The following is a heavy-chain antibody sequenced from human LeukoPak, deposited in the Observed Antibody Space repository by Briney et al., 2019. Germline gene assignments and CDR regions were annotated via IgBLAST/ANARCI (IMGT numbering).Heavy chain of an antibody. D-gene: IGHD2-2*02. CDR3: ARDLRQLLYRTGRYDAFDM. J-gene: IGHJ3*02. V-gene: IGHV3-20*04. Sequence: PGGSLRLSCAASGLTFSSYAMSSVRQAPGKGLEWVSGINWNGSSTGYADSVKGRFTISRDNAKNTLYLQMNSLRAEDTALYYCARDLRQLLYRTGRYDAFDMWGQETMVTVSS. CDR2: INWNGSST. CDR1: GLTFSSYA.